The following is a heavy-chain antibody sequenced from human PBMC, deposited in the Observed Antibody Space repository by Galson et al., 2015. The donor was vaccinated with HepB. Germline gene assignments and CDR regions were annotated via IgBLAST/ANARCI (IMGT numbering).Heavy chain of an antibody. CDR3: ARPRGYCSSTSCFPLDY. V-gene: IGHV3-30-3*01. J-gene: IGHJ4*02. D-gene: IGHD2-2*01. CDR1: GFTFSSYA. CDR2: ISYDGSNK. Sequence: SLRLSCAASGFTFSSYAMHWVRQAPGKGLEWVAVISYDGSNKYYADSVKGRFTISRDNSKNTLYLQMNILRAEDTAVYYCARPRGYCSSTSCFPLDYWGQGTLVTVSS.